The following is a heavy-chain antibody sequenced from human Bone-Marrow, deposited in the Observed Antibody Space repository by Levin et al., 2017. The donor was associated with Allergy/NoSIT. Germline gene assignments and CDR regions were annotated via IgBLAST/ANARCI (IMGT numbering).Heavy chain of an antibody. CDR1: GFAFTNAW. D-gene: IGHD2-2*02. Sequence: GESLKISCAASGFAFTNAWMSWVRQAPGKGLEWVGRVKSKADGGTTDYAAPVKGRFTISRDDSINTLYLQMNSLEIEDTAVYYCTTLKCVPIPDYWGQGTLVTVSS. CDR2: VKSKADGGTT. CDR3: TTLKCVPIPDY. V-gene: IGHV3-15*01. J-gene: IGHJ4*02.